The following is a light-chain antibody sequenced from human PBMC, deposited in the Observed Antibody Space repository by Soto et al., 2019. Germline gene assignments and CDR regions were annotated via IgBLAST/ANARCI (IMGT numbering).Light chain of an antibody. J-gene: IGKJ2*01. CDR2: GAS. CDR3: QQYYNWPPKT. Sequence: EILMTQSPATLSVSPGQRATLSCRASQSVSTYLAWYQQKPGQAPRLLIYGASTRATGIPARFSGSGSGTEFTLTISSLQSEDFAVYYCQQYYNWPPKTFGQGTKLEIK. V-gene: IGKV3-15*01. CDR1: QSVSTY.